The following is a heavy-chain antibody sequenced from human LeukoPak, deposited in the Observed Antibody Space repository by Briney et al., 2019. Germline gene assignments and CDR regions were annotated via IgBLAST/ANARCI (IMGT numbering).Heavy chain of an antibody. V-gene: IGHV4-59*01. D-gene: IGHD3-10*01. CDR3: AREESAYYYGSGSYTAYYYMDV. CDR1: GGSISSYY. CDR2: IYYSGST. J-gene: IGHJ6*03. Sequence: SETLSLTCTVSGGSISSYYWSWIRQPPGKGLEWIGYIYYSGSTNYNPSLKSRVTISVVTSKTQFSLKLSSVTAADTAVYYCAREESAYYYGSGSYTAYYYMDVWGKGTTVTVSS.